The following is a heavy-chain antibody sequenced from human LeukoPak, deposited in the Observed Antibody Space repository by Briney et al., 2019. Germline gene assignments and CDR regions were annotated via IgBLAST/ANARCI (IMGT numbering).Heavy chain of an antibody. CDR2: IYYSGTT. V-gene: IGHV4-39*07. D-gene: IGHD3-22*01. Sequence: SETLSLTCTVSGGSISSSTYYWAWVRQPPGKGLEWIASIYYSGTTYYNPSLKSRVTISVDTSKNQFSLKLSSVTAADTAVYYCARDAGYYYDSSGLYYFDYWGQGTLVTVSS. CDR1: GGSISSSTYY. CDR3: ARDAGYYYDSSGLYYFDY. J-gene: IGHJ4*02.